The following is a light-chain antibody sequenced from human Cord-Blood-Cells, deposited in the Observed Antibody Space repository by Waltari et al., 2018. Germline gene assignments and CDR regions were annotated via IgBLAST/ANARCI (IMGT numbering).Light chain of an antibody. CDR2: DAS. J-gene: IGKJ4*01. Sequence: DIQMTQPPSSLSASVGDRATITCQASQDISNYLNWYQQKPGKAPKLLIYDASNLETGVPSRFSGSGSGTDFTFTISSLQPEDIATYYCQQYDNLPPLTFGGGTKVEIK. CDR1: QDISNY. CDR3: QQYDNLPPLT. V-gene: IGKV1-33*01.